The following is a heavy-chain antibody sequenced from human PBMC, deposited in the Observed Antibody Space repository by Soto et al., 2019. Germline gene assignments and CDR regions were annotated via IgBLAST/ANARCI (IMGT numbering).Heavy chain of an antibody. CDR1: GFTFSSYG. Sequence: GGSLRLSCAASGFTFSSYGMHWVRQAPGKGLEWVAVISYDGSNRYYADSVKGRFTISRDNSKNTLYLQMNSLRAEDTAVYYCAKDGSTYYYDSSGHQGFDYWGQGTLVTVSS. CDR3: AKDGSTYYYDSSGHQGFDY. CDR2: ISYDGSNR. D-gene: IGHD3-22*01. J-gene: IGHJ4*02. V-gene: IGHV3-30*18.